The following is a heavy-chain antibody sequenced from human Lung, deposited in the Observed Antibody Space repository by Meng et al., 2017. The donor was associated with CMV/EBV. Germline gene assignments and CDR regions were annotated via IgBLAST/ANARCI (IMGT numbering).Heavy chain of an antibody. CDR1: GGAFSSLT. J-gene: IGHJ5*02. V-gene: IGHV1-69*10. CDR3: ARVLPGYSNSWYWFDP. Sequence: SVKVSCKASGGAFSSLTIGWVRQAPGQGLEWMGRIVPMLHITDYAQKFQGRVTFSADESTNTAYMELSSLRSEDTAVYYCARVLPGYSNSWYWFDPWGHGPQVTVSS. CDR2: IVPMLHIT. D-gene: IGHD5-18*01.